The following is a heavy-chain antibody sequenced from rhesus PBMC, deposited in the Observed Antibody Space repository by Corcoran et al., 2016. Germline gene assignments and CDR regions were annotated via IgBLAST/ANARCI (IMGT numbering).Heavy chain of an antibody. D-gene: IGHD2-21*01. V-gene: IGHV4-106*01. CDR1: GGSISDDYY. J-gene: IGHJ4*01. CDR3: ASPYVEYCTGRGCYGFDY. Sequence: QVQLQESGPGLVKPSETLSLTCAVSGGSISDDYYWSWIRQPPGKGLAWIGYIYGSVGGTNYNPSLKNRANISIDTSKNQFSLKLSSVTAADTAVYYCASPYVEYCTGRGCYGFDYWGQGVLVTVSS. CDR2: IYGSVGGT.